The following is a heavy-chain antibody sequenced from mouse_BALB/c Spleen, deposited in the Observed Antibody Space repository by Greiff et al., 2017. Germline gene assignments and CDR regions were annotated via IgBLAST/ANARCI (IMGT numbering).Heavy chain of an antibody. D-gene: IGHD1-1*01. J-gene: IGHJ4*01. CDR3: ARGTTVVGGYAMDY. V-gene: IGHV1S81*02. CDR2: INPSNGRT. CDR1: GYTFTSYW. Sequence: QVQLQQPGAELVKPGASVKLSCKASGYTFTSYWMHWVKQRPGQGLEWIGEINPSNGRTNYNEKFKSKATLTVDKSSSTAYMQLSSLTSEDSAVYYCARGTTVVGGYAMDYWGQGTSVTVSS.